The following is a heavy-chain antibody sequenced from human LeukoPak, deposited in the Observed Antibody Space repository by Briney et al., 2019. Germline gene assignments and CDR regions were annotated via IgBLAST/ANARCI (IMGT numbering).Heavy chain of an antibody. CDR1: GFTLSSYA. J-gene: IGHJ4*02. Sequence: AGGSLRLSCAASGFTLSSYAMSWVRQAPGEGLHFVSSISDSGVDTYYADSVKGRFTISRDNSKNTLFLQMNSLRADDTALYYCAKIGGGSARDYWGQGTLVTVSS. CDR3: AKIGGGSARDY. V-gene: IGHV3-23*01. D-gene: IGHD6-6*01. CDR2: ISDSGVDT.